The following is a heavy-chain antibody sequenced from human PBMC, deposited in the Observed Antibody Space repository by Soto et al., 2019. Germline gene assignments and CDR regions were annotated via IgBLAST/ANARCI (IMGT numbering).Heavy chain of an antibody. V-gene: IGHV4-59*01. Sequence: PSETLSLTCTVSGGSINSYYWSWIRQPPGKGLEWIGYIYYSGSTNYNPSLKSRVTISVDTSKNQFSLKLSSVTAADTAVYYCARDNAGYCSSTSCRKPYYYYGMDVWGQGTTVTVSS. D-gene: IGHD2-2*01. J-gene: IGHJ6*02. CDR1: GGSINSYY. CDR3: ARDNAGYCSSTSCRKPYYYYGMDV. CDR2: IYYSGST.